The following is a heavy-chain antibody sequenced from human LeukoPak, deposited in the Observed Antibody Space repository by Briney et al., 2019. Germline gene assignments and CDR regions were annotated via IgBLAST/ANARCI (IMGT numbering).Heavy chain of an antibody. CDR3: ANNPPGRHCTNDVRYS. V-gene: IGHV1-69*13. CDR1: GGTFSRYV. J-gene: IGHJ4*02. D-gene: IGHD2-8*01. CDR2: IIPIFGTA. Sequence: ASVKVSCKASGGTFSRYVISWVRQAPGQGLEWMGGIIPIFGTANYAQKFQGRATITADESTSTAYMELSSLRSEDTAVYYCANNPPGRHCTNDVRYSWGQGTLVTVSS.